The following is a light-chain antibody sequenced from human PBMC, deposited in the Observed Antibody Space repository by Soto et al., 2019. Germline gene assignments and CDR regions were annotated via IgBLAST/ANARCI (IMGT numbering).Light chain of an antibody. CDR1: QTVTDY. Sequence: DIQMTQSPSSLSASVGDRVTITCRAGQTVTDYLNWYQRKPGKAPKLLIYSASTLQTGVPSRFSGSGSGTDFTLTITSLQPEDFGTYYCHQTYSTPQTFGQGTKVDIK. V-gene: IGKV1-39*01. J-gene: IGKJ1*01. CDR2: SAS. CDR3: HQTYSTPQT.